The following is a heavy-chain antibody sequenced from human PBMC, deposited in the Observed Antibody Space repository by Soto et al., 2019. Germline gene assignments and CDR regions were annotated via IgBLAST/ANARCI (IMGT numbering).Heavy chain of an antibody. CDR2: ISYDGSNK. J-gene: IGHJ6*02. CDR3: AREVVPAAPEYYYYGMDV. Sequence: LRLSCAASGFTFSSYAMHWVRQAPGKGLEWVAVISYDGSNKYYADSVKGRFTISRDNSKNTLYLQMNSLRAEDTAVYYCAREVVPAAPEYYYYGMDVWGQGTTVTVSS. D-gene: IGHD2-2*01. CDR1: GFTFSSYA. V-gene: IGHV3-30-3*01.